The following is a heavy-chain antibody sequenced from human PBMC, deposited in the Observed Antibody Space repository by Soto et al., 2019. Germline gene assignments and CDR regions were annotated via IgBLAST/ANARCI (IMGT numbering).Heavy chain of an antibody. CDR3: ARAYGDYVGFVTFDI. CDR2: IYYSGST. Sequence: PSETLSLTCAVSGDSISPYYWSWIRQPPGKGLDWIGYIYYSGSTNYNPSLRSRVTISLDTSKNQFSLKLSSVTAADTAVYYCARAYGDYVGFVTFDIWGQGTKVTVSS. J-gene: IGHJ3*02. CDR1: GDSISPYY. V-gene: IGHV4-59*01. D-gene: IGHD4-17*01.